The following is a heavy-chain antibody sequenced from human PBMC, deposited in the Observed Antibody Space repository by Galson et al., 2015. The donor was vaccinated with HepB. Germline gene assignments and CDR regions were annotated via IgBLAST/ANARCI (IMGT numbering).Heavy chain of an antibody. D-gene: IGHD3-3*01. J-gene: IGHJ6*02. CDR1: GYSFTSYW. V-gene: IGHV5-10-1*01. Sequence: QSGAEVKKPGESLRISCKGSGYSFTSYWISWVRQMPGKGLEWMGRIDPSDSYTNYSPSFQGHVTISADKSISTAYLQWSSLKASDTAMYYCARRTYYDFWSGYGTLGGPMDVWGQGTTVTVSS. CDR2: IDPSDSYT. CDR3: ARRTYYDFWSGYGTLGGPMDV.